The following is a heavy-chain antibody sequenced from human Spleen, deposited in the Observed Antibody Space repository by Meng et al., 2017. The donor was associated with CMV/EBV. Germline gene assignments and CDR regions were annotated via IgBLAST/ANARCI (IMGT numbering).Heavy chain of an antibody. V-gene: IGHV2-5*02. CDR2: IYWDDDK. D-gene: IGHD5-18*01. CDR3: AHSGYSYGYPHAVEG. Sequence: QITLKESGLTLVKPTQTLTLTCTFSGFALSTIGVGVGWIRQPPGKALEWLALIYWDDDKRYSPSLKSRLTITKDTSKNQVVLTMTNMDPVDTATYYCAHSGYSYGYPHAVEGWGQGTLVTVSS. CDR1: GFALSTIGVG. J-gene: IGHJ4*02.